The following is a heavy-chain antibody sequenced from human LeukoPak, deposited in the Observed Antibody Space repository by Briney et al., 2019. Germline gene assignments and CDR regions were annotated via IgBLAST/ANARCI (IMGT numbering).Heavy chain of an antibody. D-gene: IGHD3-16*02. CDR2: INHSGST. V-gene: IGHV4-34*01. CDR3: ARARGGYPQY. J-gene: IGHJ4*02. Sequence: PSETLSLTCAVYGGSFSGCYWSWIRQPPGKGLEWIGEINHSGSTNYNPSLKSRVTISVDTSKNQFSLKLSSVTAADTAVYYCARARGGYPQYWGQGTLVTVSS. CDR1: GGSFSGCY.